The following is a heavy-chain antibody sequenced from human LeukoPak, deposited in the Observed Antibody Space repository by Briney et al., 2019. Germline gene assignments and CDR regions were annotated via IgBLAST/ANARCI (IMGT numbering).Heavy chain of an antibody. D-gene: IGHD2-2*01. J-gene: IGHJ4*02. CDR3: ARHVAVLPASRNYYFDY. Sequence: GGSLRLSCAASGFTFSSYRMHWVRQAPGKGLVWVPRINSDGSSTNYADSVKSRFTISRDNSKNTLYLQMNSLRAEDTAVYYCARHVAVLPASRNYYFDYWGQGILVTVSS. CDR1: GFTFSSYR. V-gene: IGHV3-74*01. CDR2: INSDGSST.